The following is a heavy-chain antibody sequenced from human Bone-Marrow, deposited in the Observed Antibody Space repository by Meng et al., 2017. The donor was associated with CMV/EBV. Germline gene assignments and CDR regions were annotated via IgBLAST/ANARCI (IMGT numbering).Heavy chain of an antibody. J-gene: IGHJ4*02. CDR1: GFTFSSYS. V-gene: IGHV3-21*04. D-gene: IGHD3-10*01. Sequence: GEPLKISCAASGFTFSSYSMNWVRQAPGKGLEWVSSISSSSSYIYYADSVKGRFTISRDNAKNSLYLQMNSLRAEDTAVYYCAKEPLLFGYFDYWGQGTLVTVSS. CDR3: AKEPLLFGYFDY. CDR2: ISSSSSYI.